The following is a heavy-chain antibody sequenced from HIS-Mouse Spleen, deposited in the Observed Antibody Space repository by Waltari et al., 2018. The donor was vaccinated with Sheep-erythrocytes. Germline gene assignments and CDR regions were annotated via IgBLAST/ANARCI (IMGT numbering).Heavy chain of an antibody. V-gene: IGHV4-4*07. Sequence: QVQLQESGPGLVKPSETLSLTCTVSGGSISSYYWSWIRQPAGKGLEWIGRIYTSGSTHYHPSLKSRVTMSVDTSKNQFSLKLSSVTAADTTVYYCARDLGGLVAAAGSYWYFDLWGRGTLVTVSS. CDR2: IYTSGST. CDR3: ARDLGGLVAAAGSYWYFDL. D-gene: IGHD6-13*01. J-gene: IGHJ2*01. CDR1: GGSISSYY.